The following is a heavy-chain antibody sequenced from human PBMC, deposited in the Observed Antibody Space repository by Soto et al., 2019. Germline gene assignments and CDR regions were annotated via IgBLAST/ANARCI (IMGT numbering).Heavy chain of an antibody. CDR1: GFTFSSYS. D-gene: IGHD6-19*01. J-gene: IGHJ4*02. V-gene: IGHV3-48*01. CDR2: IISSSSTI. CDR3: AKDPVRAVAGTHFDY. Sequence: GGSLRLSCAASGFTFSSYSMNWVRQAPGKGLEWVSYIISSSSTIYYADSVKGRFTISRDNSKNTLYLQMNSLRAEDTAVYYCAKDPVRAVAGTHFDYWGQGTLVTVSS.